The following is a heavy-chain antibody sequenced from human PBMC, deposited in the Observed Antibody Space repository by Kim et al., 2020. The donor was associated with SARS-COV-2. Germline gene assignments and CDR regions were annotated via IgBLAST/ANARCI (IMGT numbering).Heavy chain of an antibody. CDR3: ARGYYGSGSPRDY. D-gene: IGHD3-10*01. CDR2: ISSSTSYT. V-gene: IGHV3-11*03. CDR1: GFTFSDYY. Sequence: GGSLRLSCAASGFTFSDYYMSWIRQAPGKGLEWVSYISSSTSYTYYADSVKGRFTISRDNAKNSLYLQMNSLRAEDTAVYYCARGYYGSGSPRDYWGQGTLVTVSS. J-gene: IGHJ4*02.